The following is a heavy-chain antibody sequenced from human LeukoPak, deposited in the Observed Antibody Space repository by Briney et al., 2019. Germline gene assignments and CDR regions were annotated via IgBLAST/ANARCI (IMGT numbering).Heavy chain of an antibody. Sequence: EASVKVSCKVSGYTLTELSMHWVRQAPGKGLEWMGGFDPEDGETIYAQKFQGRVTMTEDTSTDTAYMELSSLRSEGTAVYYCATEELRSSGNPRRNFDCWGQGTLVTVSS. J-gene: IGHJ4*02. V-gene: IGHV1-24*01. CDR3: ATEELRSSGNPRRNFDC. D-gene: IGHD1-26*01. CDR1: GYTLTELS. CDR2: FDPEDGET.